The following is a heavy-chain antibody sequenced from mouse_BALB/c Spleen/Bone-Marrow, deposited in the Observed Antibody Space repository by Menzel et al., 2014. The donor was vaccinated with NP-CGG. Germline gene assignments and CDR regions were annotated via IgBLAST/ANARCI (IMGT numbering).Heavy chain of an antibody. D-gene: IGHD2-4*01. J-gene: IGHJ2*01. CDR3: ARHGITRLLDY. Sequence: EVMLVESGGGLVKPGGSLKLSCAASGFTFSSCAMSWVRQTPEKRLEWVATISSGGSYTYYPDSVKGRFTISRDNAKNTLYLQMSSLRSEDTAMYYCARHGITRLLDYWGQGTTLTVSS. CDR2: ISSGGSYT. CDR1: GFTFSSCA. V-gene: IGHV5-9-1*01.